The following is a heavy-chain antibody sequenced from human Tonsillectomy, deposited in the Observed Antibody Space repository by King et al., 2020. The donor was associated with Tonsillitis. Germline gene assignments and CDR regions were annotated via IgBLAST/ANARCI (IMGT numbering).Heavy chain of an antibody. CDR3: ARHGDGGTYPLVY. Sequence: QLQESGPGLVKPSETLSLTCTVSGGSISSYYWSWIRQPPGKGLEWIGYVYYSGSTNYNPSLRSRLTISVDTSKNQFSLKLSSVTAADTAVYYCARHGDGGTYPLVYCGQGTLVTVSS. J-gene: IGHJ4*02. CDR2: VYYSGST. D-gene: IGHD1-26*01. CDR1: GGSISSYY. V-gene: IGHV4-59*08.